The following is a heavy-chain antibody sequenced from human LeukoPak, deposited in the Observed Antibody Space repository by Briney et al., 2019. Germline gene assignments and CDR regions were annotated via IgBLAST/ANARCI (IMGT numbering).Heavy chain of an antibody. Sequence: SQTLSLTCAISGDSVSSNTAAWNWIRQSPSRGLEWLGRTYYRSKWYNGYAVSVKSRITFTPDTSKNQFSLQLNSVTPEDMAVYYCARSKQQLGGYYFDSWGQGTLVTVSS. CDR3: ARSKQQLGGYYFDS. J-gene: IGHJ4*02. CDR2: TYYRSKWYN. CDR1: GDSVSSNTAA. D-gene: IGHD6-13*01. V-gene: IGHV6-1*01.